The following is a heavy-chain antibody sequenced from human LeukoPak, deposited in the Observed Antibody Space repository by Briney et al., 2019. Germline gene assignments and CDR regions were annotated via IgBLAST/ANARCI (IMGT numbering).Heavy chain of an antibody. Sequence: TGGSLRLSCAASGFTFSSYGMHWVRQAPGKGLEWVAVIWYDGSNKYYADSVKGRFTISRDNSKNTLYLQMNSLSAEDTAVYYCASLPFYGSGSYNFDYWGQGTLVTVSS. J-gene: IGHJ4*02. CDR2: IWYDGSNK. CDR3: ASLPFYGSGSYNFDY. D-gene: IGHD3-10*01. CDR1: GFTFSSYG. V-gene: IGHV3-33*01.